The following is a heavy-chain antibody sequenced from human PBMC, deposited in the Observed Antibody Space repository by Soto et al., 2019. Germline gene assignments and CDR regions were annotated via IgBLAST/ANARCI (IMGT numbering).Heavy chain of an antibody. D-gene: IGHD2-21*02. V-gene: IGHV6-1*01. CDR1: GDSVSSNSAA. CDR2: TYYRSKWYN. CDR3: ARRMVTSDPFDI. Sequence: PSQTLSLTCAISGDSVSSNSAAWNWIRQSPSRGLEWLGRTYYRSKWYNDYAVSVKSRITINADTSKNQFSLHLNSVTPEDTAMYYCARRMVTSDPFDIWGQGTMVTVSS. J-gene: IGHJ3*02.